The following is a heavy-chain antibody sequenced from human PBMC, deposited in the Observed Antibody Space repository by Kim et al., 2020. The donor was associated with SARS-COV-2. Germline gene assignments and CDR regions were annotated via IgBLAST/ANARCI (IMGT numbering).Heavy chain of an antibody. Sequence: GGSLRLSCAASGFTFSAYGMHWVRQAPGKGLEWVAVIWSDGSNKYYADSVKGRVTISRDNSKNTLYLQMSSLRAEDTAVYYCAREGGTTVTTHLDYWGQGTLVTVSS. J-gene: IGHJ4*02. CDR3: AREGGTTVTTHLDY. D-gene: IGHD4-17*01. CDR1: GFTFSAYG. V-gene: IGHV3-33*01. CDR2: IWSDGSNK.